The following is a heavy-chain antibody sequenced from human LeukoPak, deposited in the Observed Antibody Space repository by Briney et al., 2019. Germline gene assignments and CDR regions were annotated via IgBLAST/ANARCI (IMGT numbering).Heavy chain of an antibody. CDR2: ISGSSGST. D-gene: IGHD3-9*01. J-gene: IGHJ4*02. Sequence: GGSLRLSCAASGFTFSSYAMSWVRQAPGKGLEWVSAISGSSGSTYYADSVKGRFTISRDNSKNTLYLQMNSLRAEDTAVYYCAKDPDYDILTGYYEYYFDYWGQGTLVAVSS. CDR3: AKDPDYDILTGYYEYYFDY. CDR1: GFTFSSYA. V-gene: IGHV3-23*01.